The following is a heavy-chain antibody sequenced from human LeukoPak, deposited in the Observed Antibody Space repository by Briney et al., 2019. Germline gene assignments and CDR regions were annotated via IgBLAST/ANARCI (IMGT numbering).Heavy chain of an antibody. CDR1: GASISSYY. Sequence: ASETLSLTCTVSGASISSYYWSWIRQPPGKGLGWIGDIYYSGSIKYNPSLKSRVTMSVDTSKNQFSLKLSSVTAADTAIYYCARENPSGYYNRPIDYWGQGTLVTVSS. CDR2: IYYSGSI. CDR3: ARENPSGYYNRPIDY. D-gene: IGHD3-22*01. J-gene: IGHJ4*02. V-gene: IGHV4-59*01.